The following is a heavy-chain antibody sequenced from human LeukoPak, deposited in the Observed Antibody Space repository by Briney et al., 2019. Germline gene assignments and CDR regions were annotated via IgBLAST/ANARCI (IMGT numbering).Heavy chain of an antibody. D-gene: IGHD3-10*01. CDR2: INPSGGST. Sequence: GASVKVSCKASGYTFTSYYMHWVRQAPGQGLEWMGGINPSGGSTSYARKFQGRLTMTRDTSTSTVYMELSSLRSEDTAVYYCARDRGEGYYFDYWGQGTLVTVSS. V-gene: IGHV1-46*01. CDR3: ARDRGEGYYFDY. J-gene: IGHJ4*02. CDR1: GYTFTSYY.